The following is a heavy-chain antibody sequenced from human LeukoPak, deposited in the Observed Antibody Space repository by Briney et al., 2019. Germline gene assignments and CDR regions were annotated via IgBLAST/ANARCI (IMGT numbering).Heavy chain of an antibody. CDR1: GGSVSSYY. J-gene: IGHJ6*03. Sequence: PSETLSLTCTVSGGSVSSYYWSWIRQLPGKGLEWIGEINHSGGTKYNPSLKSRVTISVDTSKNQFSLKLSSVTAADTAMYYCARVKDPGGYYYYYYMDVWGKGTTVTVSS. V-gene: IGHV4-34*01. CDR2: INHSGGT. CDR3: ARVKDPGGYYYYYYMDV. D-gene: IGHD3-16*01.